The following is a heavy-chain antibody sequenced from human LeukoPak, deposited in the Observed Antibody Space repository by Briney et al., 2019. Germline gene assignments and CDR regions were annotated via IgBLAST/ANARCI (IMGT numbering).Heavy chain of an antibody. J-gene: IGHJ4*02. CDR2: VNQDGSDR. CDR1: GFTFSGYW. V-gene: IGHV3-7*01. CDR3: ARSNYFDF. Sequence: GGSLRLSCAGSGFTFSGYWMRWVRLAPGKGLEWVANVNQDGSDRYYVDSVKGRFTISRDSAKNSLYLQMNSLRAEDTAVYYCARSNYFDFWGQGTLVTVSS.